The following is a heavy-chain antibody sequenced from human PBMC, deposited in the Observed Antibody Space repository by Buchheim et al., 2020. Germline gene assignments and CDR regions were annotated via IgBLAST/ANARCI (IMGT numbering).Heavy chain of an antibody. CDR2: ISSSGNT. Sequence: QVQLQASGPGLVQPSETLSLTCTVSGDSIRAYNWNWIRQPPGKGLEWIGYISSSGNTNYNPSLKNRLTMSVDTSKHQFSLKLSSVTAADTATYYCAREPYSSGWYFDYWGQGSL. D-gene: IGHD6-19*01. V-gene: IGHV4-59*01. J-gene: IGHJ4*02. CDR3: AREPYSSGWYFDY. CDR1: GDSIRAYN.